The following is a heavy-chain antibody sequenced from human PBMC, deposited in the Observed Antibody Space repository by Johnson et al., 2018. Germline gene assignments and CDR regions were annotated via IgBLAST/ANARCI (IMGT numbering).Heavy chain of an antibody. J-gene: IGHJ3*02. Sequence: VQLQESGGGLVQPGGSLRLSCAVSGFTFSSYWMHWVRQAPGTGLVWVSRINSDGSSTRYADSVKGRFTISRDNAKNSLYLQMNRLRAEETALYYWAKDQYYDFWSGYSGTENAFDIWGQGTMVTVSS. CDR1: GFTFSSYW. CDR2: INSDGSST. CDR3: AKDQYYDFWSGYSGTENAFDI. V-gene: IGHV3-74*01. D-gene: IGHD3-3*01.